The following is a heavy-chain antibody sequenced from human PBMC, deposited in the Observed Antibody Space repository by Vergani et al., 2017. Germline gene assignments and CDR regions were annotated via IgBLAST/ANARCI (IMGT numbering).Heavy chain of an antibody. CDR2: FDPEDGET. Sequence: QVQLVQSGAEVKKPGASVKVSCKVSGYTLTELSMHWVRQAPGKGLEWMGGFDPEDGETIYAQKFQGRVTMTEDTSTDTAYMELSSLRSEDTAVYYCARGETVYCSSTSCPNWFDPWGQGTLVTVSS. J-gene: IGHJ5*02. V-gene: IGHV1-24*01. CDR3: ARGETVYCSSTSCPNWFDP. D-gene: IGHD2-2*01. CDR1: GYTLTELS.